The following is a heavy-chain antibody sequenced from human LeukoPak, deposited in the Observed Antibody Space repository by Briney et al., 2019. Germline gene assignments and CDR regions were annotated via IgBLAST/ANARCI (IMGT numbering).Heavy chain of an antibody. Sequence: GGSLSLSCAASGFTFSSYAMSWVRQAPGKGLEWVSAISGSGGSTYYADSVKGRFTISRDNSKNTLYLQMNCLRAEDTAVYYCAKNPQYEYFDYWGQGTLLTVSS. D-gene: IGHD3-3*01. CDR3: AKNPQYEYFDY. CDR2: ISGSGGST. J-gene: IGHJ4*02. CDR1: GFTFSSYA. V-gene: IGHV3-23*01.